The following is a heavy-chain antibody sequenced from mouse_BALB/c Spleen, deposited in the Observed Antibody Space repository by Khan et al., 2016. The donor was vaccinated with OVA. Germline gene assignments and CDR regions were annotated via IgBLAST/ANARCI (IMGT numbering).Heavy chain of an antibody. J-gene: IGHJ4*01. CDR1: GFSLTTYG. CDR3: ARQPYYHYNIMDY. CDR2: IWSDGTT. V-gene: IGHV2-6-1*01. D-gene: IGHD2-10*01. Sequence: VKLEESGPGLAAPSQSLSITCTISGFSLTTYGVHWVRQPPGKGLEWLVVIWSDGTTNYNSALKSRLTITKDNSQSQVFLKMNSLQTDDTAIYFCARQPYYHYNIMDYWGQGTSVTVSS.